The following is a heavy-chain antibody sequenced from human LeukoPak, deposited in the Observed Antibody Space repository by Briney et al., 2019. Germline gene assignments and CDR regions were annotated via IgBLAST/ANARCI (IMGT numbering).Heavy chain of an antibody. Sequence: GGSLRLSCVASGFTFSDYAMSWVRQAPGKGLEWVSIFSTKGGAYYADSVKGRFTTSRDNSKNTLYLQMNSLRVEDTALYCCAKDIRGSGWYSNAFDIWGQGTMVTVSS. D-gene: IGHD6-19*01. CDR3: AKDIRGSGWYSNAFDI. J-gene: IGHJ3*02. CDR1: GFTFSDYA. V-gene: IGHV3-23*01. CDR2: FSTKGGA.